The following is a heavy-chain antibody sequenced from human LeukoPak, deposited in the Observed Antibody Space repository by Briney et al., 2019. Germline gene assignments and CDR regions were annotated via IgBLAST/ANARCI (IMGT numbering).Heavy chain of an antibody. CDR2: IQSSGST. D-gene: IGHD4-17*01. CDR3: ARDIVYLIDEDYG. Sequence: SETLSLTCTVSGGSFNSYYWSWLRQPAGKGLEGIGRIQSSGSTDYSPSLQSRVTISIDTSQRQFSLNLRSVTAADTAVYYCARDIVYLIDEDYGWGQGTLVTVSS. CDR1: GGSFNSYY. J-gene: IGHJ4*02. V-gene: IGHV4-4*07.